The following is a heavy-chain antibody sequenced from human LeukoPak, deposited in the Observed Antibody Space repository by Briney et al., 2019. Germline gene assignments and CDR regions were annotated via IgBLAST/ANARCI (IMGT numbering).Heavy chain of an antibody. CDR2: ISSSSNYM. D-gene: IGHD1-26*01. Sequence: GGSLRLSCAAAGFAFSRYSMNWVRQTPGKGLEWVSSISSSSNYMYYTASVRGRFTISRDDAKNSLYLQMNSLRAEDTAVYYCARDYSGSYAGYFDYWGQGTLVTVSS. J-gene: IGHJ4*02. V-gene: IGHV3-21*01. CDR3: ARDYSGSYAGYFDY. CDR1: GFAFSRYS.